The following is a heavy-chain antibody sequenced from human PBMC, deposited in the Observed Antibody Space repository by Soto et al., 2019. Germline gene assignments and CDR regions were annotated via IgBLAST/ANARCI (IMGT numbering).Heavy chain of an antibody. CDR1: GYTFTGYY. Sequence: GASVKVSCNASGYTFTGYYMHWVRQAPGQGLEWMGWINPNSGGTNYAQKFQGWVTMTRDTSISTAYMELSRLRSDDTAVYYCARGLGRYYYGSGSYANWFDPWGQGTLVTVSS. D-gene: IGHD3-10*01. J-gene: IGHJ5*02. CDR3: ARGLGRYYYGSGSYANWFDP. V-gene: IGHV1-2*04. CDR2: INPNSGGT.